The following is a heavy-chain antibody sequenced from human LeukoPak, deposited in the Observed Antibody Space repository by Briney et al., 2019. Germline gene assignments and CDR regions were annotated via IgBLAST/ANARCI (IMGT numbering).Heavy chain of an antibody. Sequence: SETLSLTCAVYGGSFSGYYWSWIRQPPGKGLEWIGEINHSGSTNYNPSLKSRVTISVDTSKNQFSLKLSSVTAADTAVYYCARGHQRLYYFDYWGQGTLVTVSS. D-gene: IGHD6-25*01. CDR2: INHSGST. J-gene: IGHJ4*02. CDR3: ARGHQRLYYFDY. CDR1: GGSFSGYY. V-gene: IGHV4-34*01.